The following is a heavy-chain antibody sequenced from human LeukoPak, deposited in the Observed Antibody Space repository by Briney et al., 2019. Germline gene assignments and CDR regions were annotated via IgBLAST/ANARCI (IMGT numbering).Heavy chain of an antibody. CDR1: GFTFSTYA. V-gene: IGHV3-23*01. CDR2: TSGSGVST. D-gene: IGHD3-10*01. Sequence: AGGSLRLSCAASGFTFSTYAMSWVRQAPGKGLEWVSATSGSGVSTYYADSVKGRFSISRDNSKNTLYLQMNSLRVDDTALYYCGKDLGFGGPHDAFDIWGQGTMVTVSS. CDR3: GKDLGFGGPHDAFDI. J-gene: IGHJ3*02.